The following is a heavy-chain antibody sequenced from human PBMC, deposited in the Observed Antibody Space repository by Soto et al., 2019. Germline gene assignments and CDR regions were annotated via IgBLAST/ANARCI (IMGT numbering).Heavy chain of an antibody. V-gene: IGHV1-69*13. Sequence: ASVKVSCKASGGTFSSYAISWVRQAPGPGLEWMGGIIPIFGTANYAQKFQGRVTITADESTSTAYTELSSLRSEDTAVYYCARVAPGGDYYDSSGPRWFDRWGQGTVVTVSS. CDR2: IIPIFGTA. J-gene: IGHJ5*02. CDR1: GGTFSSYA. CDR3: ARVAPGGDYYDSSGPRWFDR. D-gene: IGHD3-22*01.